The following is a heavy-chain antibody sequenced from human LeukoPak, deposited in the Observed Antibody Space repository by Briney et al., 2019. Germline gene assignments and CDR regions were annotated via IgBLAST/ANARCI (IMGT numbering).Heavy chain of an antibody. J-gene: IGHJ4*02. Sequence: IRQXXXKGLEWIGSIYYSGSTYYNPSLKSRVTISVDTSKNQFSLKLSSVTAADTAVYYCATPSGAVDYWGQGTLVTVSS. V-gene: IGHV4-39*01. CDR2: IYYSGST. CDR3: ATPSGAVDY. D-gene: IGHD1-14*01.